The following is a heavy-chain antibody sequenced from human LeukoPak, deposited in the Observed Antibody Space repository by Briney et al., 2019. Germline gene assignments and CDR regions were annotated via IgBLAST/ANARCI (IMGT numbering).Heavy chain of an antibody. Sequence: SETLSLTCAVYGGSSSGYYWSWIRQPPGKGLEWIGEINHSGSTNYNPSLKSRVTISVDTSKNQFSLKLSSVTAADTAVYYCARCPQQWLAKTFDYWGQGTLVTVSS. V-gene: IGHV4-34*01. CDR2: INHSGST. J-gene: IGHJ4*02. CDR1: GGSSSGYY. CDR3: ARCPQQWLAKTFDY. D-gene: IGHD6-19*01.